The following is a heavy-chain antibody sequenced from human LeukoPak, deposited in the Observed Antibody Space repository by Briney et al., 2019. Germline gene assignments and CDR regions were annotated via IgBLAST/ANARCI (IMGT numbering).Heavy chain of an antibody. V-gene: IGHV4-59*01. J-gene: IGHJ4*02. Sequence: ASETLSLTCTVSGGSISSYYWSWIRQPPGKGLEWIGYIYYSGSTNYNPSLKSRVTITVYTSKNQFPLKLSSVTAADTAVYYCARVVWSLYYFDYWGQGTLVTVSS. CDR2: IYYSGST. CDR3: ARVVWSLYYFDY. CDR1: GGSISSYY. D-gene: IGHD2-21*01.